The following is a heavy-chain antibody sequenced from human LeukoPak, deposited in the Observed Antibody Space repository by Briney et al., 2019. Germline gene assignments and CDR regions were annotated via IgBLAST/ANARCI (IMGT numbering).Heavy chain of an antibody. CDR3: AREWSGAIFGVVQNWFDP. Sequence: PSETLSLTCTVSGGSISSGDYYWSWIRQPPGKGLEWIGYTYYSGGTYCNPSLKSRVTISVDTSKNQFSLKLSSVTAADTAVYYCAREWSGAIFGVVQNWFDPWGQGTLVTVSS. D-gene: IGHD3-3*01. CDR1: GGSISSGDYY. CDR2: TYYSGGT. J-gene: IGHJ5*02. V-gene: IGHV4-30-4*08.